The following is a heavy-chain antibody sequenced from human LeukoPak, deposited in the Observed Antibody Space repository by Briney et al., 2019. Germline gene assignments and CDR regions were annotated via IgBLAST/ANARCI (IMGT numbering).Heavy chain of an antibody. J-gene: IGHJ4*02. CDR2: INPNSGGT. D-gene: IGHD6-19*01. CDR3: ARDFRYSSGWYYFDY. CDR1: GYTFTGYY. V-gene: IGHV1-2*02. Sequence: GASVKVACKASGYTFTGYYMHGVRQAPGQGLEWMGWINPNSGGTNYAQKFQGRVTMTRDTSISTAYMELSRLRSDDTAVYYCARDFRYSSGWYYFDYWGQRTLVTVSS.